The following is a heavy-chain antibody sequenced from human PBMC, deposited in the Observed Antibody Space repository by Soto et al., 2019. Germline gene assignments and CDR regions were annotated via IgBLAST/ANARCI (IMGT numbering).Heavy chain of an antibody. CDR2: IYYSGST. D-gene: IGHD4-17*01. V-gene: IGHV4-31*03. Sequence: TSETLSLTCTVSGGSISSGGYYWSWIRQHPGRGLEWIGYIYYSGSTYYNPSLKSRVTISVDTSKNQFSLKLSSVTAADTAVYYCARDQGDYGDLGYYGMDVWGQGTTVTVSS. CDR1: GGSISSGGYY. J-gene: IGHJ6*02. CDR3: ARDQGDYGDLGYYGMDV.